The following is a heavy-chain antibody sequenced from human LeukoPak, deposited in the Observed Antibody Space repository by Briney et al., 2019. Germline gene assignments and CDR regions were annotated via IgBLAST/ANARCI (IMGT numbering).Heavy chain of an antibody. Sequence: GGSLRLSCAASGFTFSSYNMNWVRQAPGKGLEWVSSISSSSDYIYYADSVKGRFTISRDNAKNSLYLQMNSLRAEDTAVYYCSKRGYSYGPVYYYYYMDVWGKGTTVTISS. CDR1: GFTFSSYN. J-gene: IGHJ6*03. CDR2: ISSSSDYI. D-gene: IGHD5-18*01. CDR3: SKRGYSYGPVYYYYYMDV. V-gene: IGHV3-21*01.